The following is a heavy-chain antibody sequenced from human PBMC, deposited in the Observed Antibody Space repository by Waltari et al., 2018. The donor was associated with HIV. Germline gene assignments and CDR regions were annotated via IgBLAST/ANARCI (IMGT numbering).Heavy chain of an antibody. V-gene: IGHV1-8*01. CDR2: VSINSGNA. CDR1: GYNFATFD. Sequence: QAQLVQSGAEVRKPGASVKVSCKASGYNFATFDINWVRRAPGQGLEWMGWVSINSGNAGYGQRFKGRGTLTRDTSIDTAYMELHSLTPQDTAVYYCVTSRPGAVFGDFWGQGTPVMVSS. J-gene: IGHJ4*02. D-gene: IGHD3-3*01. CDR3: VTSRPGAVFGDF.